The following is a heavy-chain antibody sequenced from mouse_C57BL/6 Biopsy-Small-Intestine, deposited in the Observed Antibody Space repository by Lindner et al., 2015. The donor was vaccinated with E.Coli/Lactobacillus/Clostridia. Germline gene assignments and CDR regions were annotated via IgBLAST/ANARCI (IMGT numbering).Heavy chain of an antibody. V-gene: IGHV5-17*01. J-gene: IGHJ4*01. Sequence: APEKGLEWVAYINPGSSIIYYADTVKGRFTISRDNAKNTLFLQMTSLRSEDTAMYYCATPMDYWGQGTSVTVSS. CDR3: ATPMDY. CDR2: INPGSSII.